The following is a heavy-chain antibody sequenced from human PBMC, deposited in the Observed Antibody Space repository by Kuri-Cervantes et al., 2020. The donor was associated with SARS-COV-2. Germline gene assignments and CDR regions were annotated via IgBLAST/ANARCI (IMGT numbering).Heavy chain of an antibody. J-gene: IGHJ5*02. CDR2: ISPDGSYT. Sequence: GGSLRLSCAASGFTFSGHWIHWVRQAPGKVLVWVSRISPDGSYTNNADSVKGRFTLSRDNSKNTLYLQMNSLRVEDTAVYYCARGWVGATPDDRFDHWGQGTLVTVSS. CDR3: ARGWVGATPDDRFDH. CDR1: GFTFSGHW. D-gene: IGHD1-26*01. V-gene: IGHV3-74*01.